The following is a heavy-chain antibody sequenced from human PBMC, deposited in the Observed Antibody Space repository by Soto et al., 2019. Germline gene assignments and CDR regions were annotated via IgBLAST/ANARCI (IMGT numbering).Heavy chain of an antibody. CDR3: ARSPCGVLRDFDWSPGSCCAFAI. CDR2: IYYSGST. D-gene: IGHD3-9*01. Sequence: QVQLQESGPGLVKPSQTLSLTCTVSGGSISSGGYYWSWIRQHPGKGLEWLGYIYYSGSTYYNPSPKTRSPLSVLPFNNQFSFKLCSAAAALTDVSYSARSPCGVLRDFDWSPGSCCAFAIWGQGTMVTVSS. CDR1: GGSISSGGYY. V-gene: IGHV4-31*03. J-gene: IGHJ3*02.